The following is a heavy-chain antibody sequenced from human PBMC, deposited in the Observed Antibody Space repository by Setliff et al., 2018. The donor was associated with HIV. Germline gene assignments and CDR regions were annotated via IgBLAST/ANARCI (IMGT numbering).Heavy chain of an antibody. CDR2: IIPICGTA. D-gene: IGHD3-10*01. CDR1: GDTFSNYA. CDR3: WFGEPVGPFDI. J-gene: IGHJ3*02. V-gene: IGHV1-69*06. Sequence: SVKVSCKASGDTFSNYAISWVRQAPGQGLEWMGGIIPICGTANYAQKFEGRVTITADKSTSTAYMEVNSLRFEDTAVYFCWFGEPVGPFDIWGQGTRVTVSS.